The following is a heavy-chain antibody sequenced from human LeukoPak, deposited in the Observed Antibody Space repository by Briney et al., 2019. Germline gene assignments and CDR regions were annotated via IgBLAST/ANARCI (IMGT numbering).Heavy chain of an antibody. CDR2: IYYSGST. D-gene: IGHD6-19*01. J-gene: IGHJ4*02. CDR1: GGSISSSTYY. Sequence: SETLSLTCTVSGGSISSSTYYWVWIRQPPGKGLEWIGSIYYSGSTYYNPSLKSRVTISVDTSKNQFSLKLSSVTAADTAVYYCARDALPLLFRVAGLFDYWGQGTLVTVSS. CDR3: ARDALPLLFRVAGLFDY. V-gene: IGHV4-39*07.